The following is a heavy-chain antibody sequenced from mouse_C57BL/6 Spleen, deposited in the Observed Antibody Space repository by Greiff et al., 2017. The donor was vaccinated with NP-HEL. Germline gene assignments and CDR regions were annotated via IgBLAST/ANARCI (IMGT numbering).Heavy chain of an antibody. CDR1: GYTFTSYW. D-gene: IGHD3-3*01. Sequence: VKLQQPGAELVKPGASVKLSCKASGYTFTSYWMHWVKQRPGQGLEWIGMIHPNSGSTNYNEKFKSKATLTVDKSSSTAYMQLSSLTSEDSAVYYCARSGLALYYFDYWGQGTTLTVSS. CDR2: IHPNSGST. J-gene: IGHJ2*01. CDR3: ARSGLALYYFDY. V-gene: IGHV1-64*01.